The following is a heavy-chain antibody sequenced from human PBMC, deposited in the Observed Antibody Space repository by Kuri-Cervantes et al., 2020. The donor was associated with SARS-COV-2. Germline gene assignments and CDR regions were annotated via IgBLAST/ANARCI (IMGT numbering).Heavy chain of an antibody. D-gene: IGHD3-3*01. Sequence: ASVKVSCKASGYTFTSYAMHWVRQAPGQRLEWMGWINAGNGNTKYSQKFQGRVTITRDTSASTAYMELRSLRSDDTAVYYCARNWSGYFPWVYYYGMDVWGQGTTVTVSS. V-gene: IGHV1-3*01. CDR2: INAGNGNT. CDR3: ARNWSGYFPWVYYYGMDV. J-gene: IGHJ6*02. CDR1: GYTFTSYA.